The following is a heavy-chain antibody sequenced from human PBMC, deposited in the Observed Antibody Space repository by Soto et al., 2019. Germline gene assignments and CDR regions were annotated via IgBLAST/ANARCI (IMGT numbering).Heavy chain of an antibody. CDR3: ARVRFGELYY. CDR2: IYYSGST. Sequence: QVQLQESGPGLVKPSETLSLTCTVSGGSVSSGSYYWSWIRQPPGKGLEWIGYIYYSGSTNYNPSLKSRVTISVDASKNQFSLKLSSVTAADTAVYYCARVRFGELYYWGQGTLVTVSS. J-gene: IGHJ4*02. CDR1: GGSVSSGSYY. D-gene: IGHD3-10*01. V-gene: IGHV4-61*01.